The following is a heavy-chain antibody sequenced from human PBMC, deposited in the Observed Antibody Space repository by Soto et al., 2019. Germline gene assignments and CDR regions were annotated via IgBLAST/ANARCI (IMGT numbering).Heavy chain of an antibody. V-gene: IGHV4-30-2*05. CDR2: IYHSGST. Sequence: QLQLQESGSGLVKPSQTLSLTCAVSGGSISSGGYSWSWIRQPPGKGLEWIGYIYHSGSTYYNPSLKSRVTISIDTSKNHFSLKLSSVTAADTAVYYCARGAGSYPNWFDPWGQGTLVTVSS. CDR1: GGSISSGGYS. D-gene: IGHD3-10*01. J-gene: IGHJ5*02. CDR3: ARGAGSYPNWFDP.